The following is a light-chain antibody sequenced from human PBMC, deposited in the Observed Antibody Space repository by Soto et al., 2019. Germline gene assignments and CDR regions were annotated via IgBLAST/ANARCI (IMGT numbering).Light chain of an antibody. CDR1: SSDVGGYNY. CDR3: SSYAGSPHVV. J-gene: IGLJ2*01. V-gene: IGLV2-8*01. Sequence: QSVLTQPPSASGSPGQSVTISCTGTSSDVGGYNYVSWYQQHPGKATKLMIYEVSKRPSGVPDRFSGSKSGNTASLTVSGLQAEDEADYYCSSYAGSPHVVFGGGTKVTVL. CDR2: EVS.